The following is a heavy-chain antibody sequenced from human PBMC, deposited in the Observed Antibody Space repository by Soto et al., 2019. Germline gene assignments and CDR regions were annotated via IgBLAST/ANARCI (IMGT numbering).Heavy chain of an antibody. V-gene: IGHV3-21*01. Sequence: PGGSLRLSCAASGFTFRRFALTWVRQAPGKGLEWVSSISAESTHIYYADSVKGRFTISRDNAENSLYLHMNTLRADDTAVYYCARVASVISLDSWGQGTRVTVSS. D-gene: IGHD2-21*01. CDR1: GFTFRRFA. J-gene: IGHJ4*02. CDR3: ARVASVISLDS. CDR2: ISAESTHI.